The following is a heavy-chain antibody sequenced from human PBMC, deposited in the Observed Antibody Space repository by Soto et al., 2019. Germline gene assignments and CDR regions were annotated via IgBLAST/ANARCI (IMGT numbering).Heavy chain of an antibody. J-gene: IGHJ5*02. CDR1: GGSISSGGYS. D-gene: IGHD3-22*01. V-gene: IGHV4-30-2*01. CDR2: IYHSGST. Sequence: QLQLQESGSGLVKPSQTLSLTCAVSGGSISSGGYSWSWIRQPPGKGLEWIGYIYHSGSTYYNPSLQSRVTVLLDRSKNQFSLTLSSVTAADTAVYYFATINFDCCDSSGYSRWFDPWGQGTLVTVSS. CDR3: ATINFDCCDSSGYSRWFDP.